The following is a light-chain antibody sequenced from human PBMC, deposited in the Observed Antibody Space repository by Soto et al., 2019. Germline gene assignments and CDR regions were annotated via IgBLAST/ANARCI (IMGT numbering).Light chain of an antibody. CDR1: SSDAGGYDY. CDR2: NVT. CDR3: CSYAGTYTFYV. V-gene: IGLV2-11*01. Sequence: QSLLTQPRSVSGSPGQSVTISCTGTSSDAGGYDYVSWYQQHPGKAPKLMIYNVTKRPSGVPDRFSGSRSGNTASLTISGLQAEDDADYYCCSYAGTYTFYVFGTG. J-gene: IGLJ1*01.